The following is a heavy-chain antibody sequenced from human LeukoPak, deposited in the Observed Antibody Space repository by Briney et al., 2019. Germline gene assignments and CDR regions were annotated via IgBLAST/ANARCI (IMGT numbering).Heavy chain of an antibody. Sequence: GESLKISCKGSGYSFTNYWIGWVRQMPGKGLERMGIIYPGDSDTRYSPSFQGQVLISVDKSISTAYLQWSSLKASDTAMYYCARQPIAAAGIGFDYWGQGTLVTVSS. CDR3: ARQPIAAAGIGFDY. CDR2: IYPGDSDT. CDR1: GYSFTNYW. D-gene: IGHD6-13*01. J-gene: IGHJ4*02. V-gene: IGHV5-51*01.